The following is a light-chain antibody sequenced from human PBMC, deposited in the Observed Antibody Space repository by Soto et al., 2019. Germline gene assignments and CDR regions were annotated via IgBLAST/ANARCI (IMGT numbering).Light chain of an antibody. CDR1: TSDVGSYIF. Sequence: QSALTQPASVSGAPGQSITISCTCSTSDVGSYIFVSWYQQHPGKAPKLMIYEATKRPSGVSNRFSGSQSGNTASLTISGLQAEDEGDYHCCSYAGDSTWVFGGGTKLTVL. CDR2: EAT. V-gene: IGLV2-23*01. J-gene: IGLJ3*02. CDR3: CSYAGDSTWV.